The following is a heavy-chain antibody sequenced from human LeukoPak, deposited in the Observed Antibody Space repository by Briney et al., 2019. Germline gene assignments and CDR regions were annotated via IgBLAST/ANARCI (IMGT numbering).Heavy chain of an antibody. Sequence: SETLSLTCAVYGGSFSGYYWSWIRQPPGKGLEWIGEINHSGSTNYNPSLKSRVTISVDTSKNQFSLKLSSVTAADTAVYYCARVLRQLVRYYYYYMDVWGKGTTVTVSS. J-gene: IGHJ6*03. CDR2: INHSGST. V-gene: IGHV4-34*01. D-gene: IGHD6-6*01. CDR1: GGSFSGYY. CDR3: ARVLRQLVRYYYYYMDV.